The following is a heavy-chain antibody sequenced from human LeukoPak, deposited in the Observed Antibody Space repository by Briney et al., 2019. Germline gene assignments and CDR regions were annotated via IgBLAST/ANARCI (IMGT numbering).Heavy chain of an antibody. CDR1: GYTFTSYG. V-gene: IGHV1-18*01. D-gene: IGHD3-3*02. CDR3: AREDPYAFLEWLSN. J-gene: IGHJ4*02. Sequence: GASVKVSCKASGYTFTSYGISWVRQAPGQGLEWMGWISAYNGNTNYAQKLQGRVTMTTDTSTSTAYMELRSLRSDDTAVYYCAREDPYAFLEWLSNWGKETLSPSPQ. CDR2: ISAYNGNT.